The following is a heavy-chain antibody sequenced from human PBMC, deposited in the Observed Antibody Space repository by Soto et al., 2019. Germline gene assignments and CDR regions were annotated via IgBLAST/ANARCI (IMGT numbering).Heavy chain of an antibody. CDR1: GFTFSSYS. CDR2: ISSSSSYI. J-gene: IGHJ6*02. CDR3: AGPMGATGYYYGMDV. Sequence: EVQLVESGGGLGKHGGSLRLSCAASGFTFSSYSMNWVRQAPGKGLEWVSSISSSSSYIYYADSVKGRFTISRDNAKNSLYLQMNSLRAEDTAVYYCAGPMGATGYYYGMDVWGQGTTVTVSS. V-gene: IGHV3-21*01. D-gene: IGHD1-26*01.